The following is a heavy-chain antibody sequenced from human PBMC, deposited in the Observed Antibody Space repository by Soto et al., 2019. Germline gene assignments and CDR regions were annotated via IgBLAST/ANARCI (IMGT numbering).Heavy chain of an antibody. J-gene: IGHJ2*01. CDR1: GFTFSSYG. V-gene: IGHV3-33*01. CDR3: SRDRQLLDWYCDL. CDR2: IWYDGSNK. D-gene: IGHD2-2*01. Sequence: QVQLVESGGGVVQPGRSLRLSCAASGFTFSSYGMHWGRQAPGKGLEWVAVIWYDGSNKYYADSVKGRFTISRDNSKNTLYLQMNSLRAEDTAVYYCSRDRQLLDWYCDLWGRGTLVTVSS.